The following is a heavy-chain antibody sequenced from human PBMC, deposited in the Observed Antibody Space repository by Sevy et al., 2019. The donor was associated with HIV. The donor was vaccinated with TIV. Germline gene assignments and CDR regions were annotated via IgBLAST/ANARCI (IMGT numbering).Heavy chain of an antibody. Sequence: ASVKVSCKASGFTFTSYDINWVRQATGQGLEWMGWMNPNSGNTGYAQKFQGRVTMTRNTSISTAYMELSSLRSEDTAVYYCARVKNQLLLFDVGDYWGQGTLVTVSS. CDR2: MNPNSGNT. V-gene: IGHV1-8*01. J-gene: IGHJ4*02. CDR3: ARVKNQLLLFDVGDY. CDR1: GFTFTSYD. D-gene: IGHD2-2*01.